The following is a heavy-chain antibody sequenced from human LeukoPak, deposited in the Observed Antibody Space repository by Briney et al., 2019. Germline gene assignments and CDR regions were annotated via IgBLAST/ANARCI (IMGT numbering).Heavy chain of an antibody. CDR2: ISSSSSYI. CDR3: ARDVACGSSTSCYFYAYYYYYYMDV. J-gene: IGHJ6*03. D-gene: IGHD2-2*01. V-gene: IGHV3-21*01. CDR1: GFTLSSYS. Sequence: PGGSLRLSCAASGFTLSSYSMNWVRQAPGKGLEWVSSISSSSSYIYYADSVKGRFTISRDNAKNSLYLQMNSLRAEDTAVYYCARDVACGSSTSCYFYAYYYYYYMDVWGKGTTVTVSS.